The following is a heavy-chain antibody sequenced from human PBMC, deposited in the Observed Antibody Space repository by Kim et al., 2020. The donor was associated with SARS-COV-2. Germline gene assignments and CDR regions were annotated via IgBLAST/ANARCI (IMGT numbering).Heavy chain of an antibody. CDR1: GFTVSSNY. D-gene: IGHD3-3*01. V-gene: IGHV3-66*01. J-gene: IGHJ5*02. Sequence: GGSLRLSCAASGFTVSSNYMSWVRQAPGKGLEWVSVIYSGGSTYYADSVKGRFTISRDNSKNTLYLQMNSLRAEDTAVYYCARGGPAPYSSSLYYDFWSGYYPFDPWGQGTLVTVSS. CDR2: IYSGGST. CDR3: ARGGPAPYSSSLYYDFWSGYYPFDP.